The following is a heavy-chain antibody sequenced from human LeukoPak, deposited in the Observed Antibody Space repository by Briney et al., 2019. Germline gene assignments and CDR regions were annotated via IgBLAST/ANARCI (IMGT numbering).Heavy chain of an antibody. J-gene: IGHJ4*02. D-gene: IGHD2-2*01. Sequence: VASVKVSCKASGYTFTSYGISWVRQAPGQGLEWMGRISAYNGNTNYAQTLQGRVTMTTDTSTSTAYMELRSLRSDDTAVYYCASSHRIPHCSSTSCQSSGFDYWGQGTLVTVSS. CDR2: ISAYNGNT. CDR3: ASSHRIPHCSSTSCQSSGFDY. CDR1: GYTFTSYG. V-gene: IGHV1-18*04.